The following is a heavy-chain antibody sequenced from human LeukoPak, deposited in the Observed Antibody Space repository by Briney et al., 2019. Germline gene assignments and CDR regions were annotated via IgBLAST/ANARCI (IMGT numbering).Heavy chain of an antibody. CDR3: ARVGNWNYADY. J-gene: IGHJ4*02. CDR2: IYYSGSI. Sequence: SETLSLTCTVSGGSISSYYWSWIRQPPGKGLEWIEYIYYSGSINYNPSLKSRVTISVDTTKNQFSLKLSSVTAADTAVYYCARVGNWNYADYWGQGTLVTVSS. CDR1: GGSISSYY. V-gene: IGHV4-59*01. D-gene: IGHD1-20*01.